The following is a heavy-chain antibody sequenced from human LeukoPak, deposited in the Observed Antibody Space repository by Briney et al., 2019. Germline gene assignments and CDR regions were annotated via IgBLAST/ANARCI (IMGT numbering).Heavy chain of an antibody. CDR2: INWNGGST. Sequence: GGSLRLSCAASGFTFDDYGMTSVRQAPGKGLEWVSGINWNGGSTGYADSVKGRFTISKDNAKTSLSLQMNSLRAEDTALYYCATGINWVGYWGQGILVTVSS. D-gene: IGHD7-27*01. CDR1: GFTFDDYG. V-gene: IGHV3-20*04. CDR3: ATGINWVGY. J-gene: IGHJ4*02.